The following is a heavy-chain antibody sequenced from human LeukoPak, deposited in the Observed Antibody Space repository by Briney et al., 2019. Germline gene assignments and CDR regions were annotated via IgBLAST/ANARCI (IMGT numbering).Heavy chain of an antibody. Sequence: ASVKVSCKASGYTFVDYYLYWVRQAPGQGLEWMGWLNPRSGATNYAQKFQARVTMTRDTSINTAYMELSRLRSDDTAVYYCARDHRRGSTGYDMPADWGQGTLVTVSS. D-gene: IGHD5-12*01. J-gene: IGHJ4*02. CDR3: ARDHRRGSTGYDMPAD. CDR2: LNPRSGAT. CDR1: GYTFVDYY. V-gene: IGHV1-2*02.